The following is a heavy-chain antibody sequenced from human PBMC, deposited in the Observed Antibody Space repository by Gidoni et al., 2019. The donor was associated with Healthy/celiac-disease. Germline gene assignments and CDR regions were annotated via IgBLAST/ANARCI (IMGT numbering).Heavy chain of an antibody. J-gene: IGHJ3*02. CDR3: ARGWELLSAFDI. D-gene: IGHD1-26*01. Sequence: QVQLVQSGAEVKKPGASVKVSCKASGYTFTSYDINWVRQATGQGLEWMGWMNPNRGKTGYERRFQGRSTMTRNTSKSKAYMGLSSLRSEDTAVYYCARGWELLSAFDIWGQGTMVTVSS. CDR1: GYTFTSYD. V-gene: IGHV1-8*01. CDR2: MNPNRGKT.